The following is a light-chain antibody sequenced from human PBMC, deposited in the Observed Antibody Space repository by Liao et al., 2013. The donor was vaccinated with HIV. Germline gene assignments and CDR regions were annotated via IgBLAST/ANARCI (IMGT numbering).Light chain of an antibody. CDR2: QDS. J-gene: IGLJ2*01. V-gene: IGLV3-21*04. CDR3: QVWDSASDHVV. CDR1: NIGSKS. Sequence: SYELTQPPSVSVAPGKTARITCGGNNIGSKSVHWYQQKPGQSPVLVIYQDSKRPSGIPERFSGSNSGNTAILTISSVQPGDEADYYCQVWDSASDHVVFGGGTKLTVL.